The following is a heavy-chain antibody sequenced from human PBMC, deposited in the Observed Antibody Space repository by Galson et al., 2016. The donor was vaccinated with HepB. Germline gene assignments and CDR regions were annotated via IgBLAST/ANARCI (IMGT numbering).Heavy chain of an antibody. CDR3: ATSYGDNYYRYFDY. CDR2: ISYDGNNK. CDR1: GFTFSTYV. V-gene: IGHV3-30-3*01. D-gene: IGHD4-17*01. Sequence: SLRLSCADSGFTFSTYVLHWVRQAPGKGLEWLAVISYDGNNKYYADSVKGRFTISRDNSKNTLYLQMNSLRAEDTAVYYWATSYGDNYYRYFDYWGQGTLVTVSS. J-gene: IGHJ4*02.